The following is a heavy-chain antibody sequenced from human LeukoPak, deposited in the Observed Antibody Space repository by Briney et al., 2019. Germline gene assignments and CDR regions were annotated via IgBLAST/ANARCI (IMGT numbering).Heavy chain of an antibody. V-gene: IGHV4-34*01. CDR1: GGSFSGYY. CDR3: ARGVFGEYVY. D-gene: IGHD4-17*01. J-gene: IGHJ4*02. Sequence: SETLSLTCAVYGGSFSGYYWSWIRQPPGKELEWIGEINHSGSTNYNPSLKSRVTISVDTSKNQFSLKLSSVTAADTAVYYCARGVFGEYVYWGQGTLVTVSS. CDR2: INHSGST.